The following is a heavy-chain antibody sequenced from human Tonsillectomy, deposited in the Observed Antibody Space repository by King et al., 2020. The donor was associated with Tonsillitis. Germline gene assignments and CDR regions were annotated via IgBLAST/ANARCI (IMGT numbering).Heavy chain of an antibody. V-gene: IGHV3-23*03. D-gene: IGHD6-13*01. CDR2: IYSGGTST. Sequence: VQLVESGGGLVQPGGSLRLSCAASGFTFSSYAINWVRQAPGKGLEWVSVIYSGGTSTYYADSVKGRFTISRDNSKKTLYLQMNSLRAEDTAIYYCAKGQLSSSWYVAFDIWGQGTMVTVSS. CDR1: GFTFSSYA. J-gene: IGHJ3*02. CDR3: AKGQLSSSWYVAFDI.